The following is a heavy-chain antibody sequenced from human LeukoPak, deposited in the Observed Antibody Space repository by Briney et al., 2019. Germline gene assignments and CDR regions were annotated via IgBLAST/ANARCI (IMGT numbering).Heavy chain of an antibody. CDR1: GGSISNYY. Sequence: NPSETLSLTCTVSGGSISNYYWSWIRLSAGKGLEWIGCIYISGSTNYNPSLKSRVTMSVDTSKNQFSLQLSSVTAADTAVYYCARSSFDWLLTPFDYWGQGTLVTVSS. D-gene: IGHD3-9*01. J-gene: IGHJ4*02. V-gene: IGHV4-4*07. CDR2: IYISGST. CDR3: ARSSFDWLLTPFDY.